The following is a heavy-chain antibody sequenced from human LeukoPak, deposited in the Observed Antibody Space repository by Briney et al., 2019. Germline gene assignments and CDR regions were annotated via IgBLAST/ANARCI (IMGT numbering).Heavy chain of an antibody. D-gene: IGHD2-2*01. V-gene: IGHV4-34*01. CDR1: GGSFSGYY. CDR2: INHSGST. J-gene: IGHJ3*02. CDR3: ASLCDQGNDAFGI. Sequence: PSETLSLTCAVYGGSFSGYYWSWIRQPPGKGLEWIGEINHSGSTNYNPSLKSRVTISVDTSKNQFSLKLSTVTAADTAAYYYASLCDQGNDAFGIWGQGTMFNVSS.